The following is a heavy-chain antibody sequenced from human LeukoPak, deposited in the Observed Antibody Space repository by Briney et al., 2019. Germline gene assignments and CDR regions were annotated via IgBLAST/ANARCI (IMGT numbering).Heavy chain of an antibody. CDR1: GYSFTDYS. V-gene: IGHV1-2*02. J-gene: IGHJ4*02. Sequence: GASVKVSCKASGYSFTDYSLHWVRQGQAPGQGLEWMGWINPNTGDTNYAQKFQGRVTMTRDTSISTAYMELSRLRSDDTAVYYCARDPGVGTMIVEDYWGQGTLVTVSS. CDR2: INPNTGDT. CDR3: ARDPGVGTMIVEDY. D-gene: IGHD3-22*01.